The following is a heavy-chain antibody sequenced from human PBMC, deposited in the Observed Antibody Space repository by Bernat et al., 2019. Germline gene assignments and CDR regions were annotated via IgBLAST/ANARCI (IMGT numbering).Heavy chain of an antibody. Sequence: QVQLVESGGGVVQPGRSLRLSCAASVFTFSSYGMHWVRQAPGKGLEWVAVIWYDGSNKYYADSVKGRFTISSDNSKNTLYLQMNSLRAEDTAVYYCARDSLELPLDEPDDAFDIWGQGTMVTVSS. CDR1: VFTFSSYG. V-gene: IGHV3-33*01. CDR3: ARDSLELPLDEPDDAFDI. CDR2: IWYDGSNK. J-gene: IGHJ3*02. D-gene: IGHD1-7*01.